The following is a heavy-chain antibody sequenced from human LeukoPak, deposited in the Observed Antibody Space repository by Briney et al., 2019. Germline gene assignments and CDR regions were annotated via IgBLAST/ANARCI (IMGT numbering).Heavy chain of an antibody. Sequence: SETLSLTCAVYGGSFSGYYWSWIRQPPGKGLEWIGEINHSGSTNYNPSLKSRVTISVDTSKNQFSLKLSSVTAADTAVYYCARRRVYSSSWYLRVFLGAFDIWGQGTMVTVSS. CDR2: INHSGST. CDR3: ARRRVYSSSWYLRVFLGAFDI. CDR1: GGSFSGYY. V-gene: IGHV4-34*01. D-gene: IGHD6-13*01. J-gene: IGHJ3*02.